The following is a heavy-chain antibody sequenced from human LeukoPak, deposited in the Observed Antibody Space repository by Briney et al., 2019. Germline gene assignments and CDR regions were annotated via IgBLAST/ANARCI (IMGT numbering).Heavy chain of an antibody. Sequence: GGSLRLSCTASGFTLSTSWMSWVRQAPGRGLEWVASINQDGSLKQYVDSVKGRFTISRDNVQNSLYLQMNSLRAEDTAVYYCARLYRDVTTFDYWGQETLVTVSS. CDR1: GFTLSTSW. CDR2: INQDGSLK. D-gene: IGHD4-17*01. CDR3: ARLYRDVTTFDY. V-gene: IGHV3-7*01. J-gene: IGHJ4*02.